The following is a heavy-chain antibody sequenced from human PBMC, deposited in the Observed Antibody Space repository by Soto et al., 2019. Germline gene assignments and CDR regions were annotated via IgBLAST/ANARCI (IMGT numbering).Heavy chain of an antibody. CDR3: ARVEVYSSSWPLGAFAI. D-gene: IGHD6-13*01. CDR2: ISAYNGNT. J-gene: IGHJ3*02. Sequence: GASVKVSCKASGYTFTSYGISWVRQAPGQGLEWMGWISAYNGNTNYAQKLQGRVTMTTDTSTSTAYMELRSLRSDDTAVYYCARVEVYSSSWPLGAFAIWAQGTIVPVSS. V-gene: IGHV1-18*04. CDR1: GYTFTSYG.